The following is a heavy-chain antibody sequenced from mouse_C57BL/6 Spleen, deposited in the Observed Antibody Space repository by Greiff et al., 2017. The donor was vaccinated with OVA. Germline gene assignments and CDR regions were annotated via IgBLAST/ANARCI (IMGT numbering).Heavy chain of an antibody. J-gene: IGHJ1*03. CDR2: IDPNSGGT. D-gene: IGHD1-1*01. CDR1: GYTFTSYW. CDR3: ARSGLYYYGSSYWYFDV. Sequence: QVQLQQPGAELVKPGASVKLSCKASGYTFTSYWMHWVKQRPGRGLEWIGRIDPNSGGTKYNEKFKSKATLTVDKPSSTAYMQLSSLTSEDSAVYYCARSGLYYYGSSYWYFDVWGTGTTVTVSS. V-gene: IGHV1-72*01.